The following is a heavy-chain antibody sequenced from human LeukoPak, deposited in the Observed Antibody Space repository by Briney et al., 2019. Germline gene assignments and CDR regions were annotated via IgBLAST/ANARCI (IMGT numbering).Heavy chain of an antibody. D-gene: IGHD2-15*01. Sequence: GASVKVSCQASGYTFTSYYMHWVRQAPGQGLAWMGIINPSGGSTSYAQKFQGRVTMTRDTSTSTVYMELSSLRSEDTAVYYCARFCSGGSCLSYWGQGTLVTVSS. V-gene: IGHV1-46*01. J-gene: IGHJ4*02. CDR1: GYTFTSYY. CDR2: INPSGGST. CDR3: ARFCSGGSCLSY.